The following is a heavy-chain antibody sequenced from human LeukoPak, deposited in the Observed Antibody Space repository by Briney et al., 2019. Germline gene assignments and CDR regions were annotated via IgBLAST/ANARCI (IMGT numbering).Heavy chain of an antibody. D-gene: IGHD3-22*01. CDR2: IIPILGIA. CDR3: ARGPPYYYDSSGYPGGLGY. CDR1: GYTFTSYA. V-gene: IGHV1-69*04. Sequence: SVKVSCKASGYTFTSYAISWVRQAPGQGLEWMGRIIPILGIANYAQKFQGRVTITADKSTSTAYMELSSLRSEDTAVYYCARGPPYYYDSSGYPGGLGYWGQGTLVTVSS. J-gene: IGHJ4*02.